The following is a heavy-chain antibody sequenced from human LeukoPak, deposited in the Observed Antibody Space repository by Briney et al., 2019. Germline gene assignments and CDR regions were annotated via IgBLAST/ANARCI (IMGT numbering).Heavy chain of an antibody. V-gene: IGHV4-38-2*02. D-gene: IGHD2-2*01. CDR2: IYHSGST. Sequence: SETLSLTCTVSGYSISSGYYWGWIRQPPGKGLEWIGSIYHSGSTYYNPSLKSRVTISVDTSKNQFSLKLSSVTAADTAVYYCARGPSIVVVPAAILSFDYWGQGTLVTVSS. CDR3: ARGPSIVVVPAAILSFDY. CDR1: GYSISSGYY. J-gene: IGHJ4*02.